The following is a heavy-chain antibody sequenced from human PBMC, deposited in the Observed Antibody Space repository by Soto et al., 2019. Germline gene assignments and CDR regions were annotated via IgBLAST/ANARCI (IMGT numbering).Heavy chain of an antibody. V-gene: IGHV6-1*01. Sequence: PSPTLSLTCVISGDSVSSSSVAWNWVRQSPSRGLEWLGRTYYRSRWYSDFAVSVRGRIVINADTSKNQFSLQLNSVTPEDTAVYFCARSYVDSDYYYSGLDVWGQGTMVTVSS. CDR2: TYYRSRWYS. CDR3: ARSYVDSDYYYSGLDV. CDR1: GDSVSSSSVA. D-gene: IGHD3-10*02. J-gene: IGHJ6*02.